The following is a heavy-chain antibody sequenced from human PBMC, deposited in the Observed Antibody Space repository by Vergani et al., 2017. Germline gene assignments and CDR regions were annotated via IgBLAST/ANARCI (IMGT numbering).Heavy chain of an antibody. V-gene: IGHV4-59*08. CDR2: IYYSGST. J-gene: IGHJ5*02. CDR1: GGSISSYY. D-gene: IGHD3-10*01. CDR3: ARVMVRGVVWFDP. Sequence: QVQLPESGPGLVKPSETLSLTCTVSGGSISSYYWSWIRQPPGKGLEWIGYIYYSGSTNYNPSLKSRVTISVDTSKNQFSLKLSSVTAADTAVYYCARVMVRGVVWFDPWGQGTLVTVSS.